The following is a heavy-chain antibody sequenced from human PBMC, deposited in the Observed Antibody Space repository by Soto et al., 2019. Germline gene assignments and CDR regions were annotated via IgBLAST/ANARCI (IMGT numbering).Heavy chain of an antibody. CDR1: GYSFTSYW. V-gene: IGHV5-51*01. CDR2: IYPGDSDT. CDR3: ARQREGIAAAGNAFDI. J-gene: IGHJ3*02. Sequence: GESLKISCKGSGYSFTSYWIGWVRQMPGKGLEWMGIIYPGDSDTRYSPSFQGQVTISADKSISTAYLQWSSLKASDTAMYYCARQREGIAAAGNAFDIWGQGTMVTVSS. D-gene: IGHD6-13*01.